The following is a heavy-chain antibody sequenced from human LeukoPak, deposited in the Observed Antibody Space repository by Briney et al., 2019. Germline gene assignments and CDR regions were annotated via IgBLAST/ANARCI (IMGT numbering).Heavy chain of an antibody. D-gene: IGHD2-2*02. CDR1: GYTFTCYD. V-gene: IGHV1-8*03. CDR2: MNPNSGNT. Sequence: GASVKVSCKASGYTFTCYDINWVRQATGQGLEWMGWMNPNSGNTGYAQKFQGRVTITRNTSISTAYMELSSLRSEDTAVYYCARGRCSSTSCYKGYYYYYMDVWGKGTTVTVSS. J-gene: IGHJ6*03. CDR3: ARGRCSSTSCYKGYYYYYMDV.